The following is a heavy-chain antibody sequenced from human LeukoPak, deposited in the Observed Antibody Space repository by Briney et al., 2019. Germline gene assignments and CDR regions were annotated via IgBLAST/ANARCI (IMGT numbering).Heavy chain of an antibody. CDR3: ARDQEGFDY. CDR1: GYTFTSYY. CDR2: IYPRDGSM. Sequence: ASVKVSCKASGYTFTSYYMHWVRQAPGQGLEWMGMIYPRDGSMSYAQNFQGRVTVTRDTSTTTVHMELRGLRSEDTAVYYCARDQEGFDYWGQGTVVTVSS. J-gene: IGHJ4*02. V-gene: IGHV1-46*01.